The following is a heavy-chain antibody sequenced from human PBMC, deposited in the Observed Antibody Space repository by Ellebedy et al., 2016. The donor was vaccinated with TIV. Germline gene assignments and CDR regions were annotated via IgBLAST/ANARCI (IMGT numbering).Heavy chain of an antibody. CDR3: ARGGYYCFDN. Sequence: PGGSLRLSCAASGFTFSNYVMSWVRQAPGKGLEWVSGITGSDSKTYYAESVKGSFTISRDNSRNTLYLQMNSLRVDDTAVYYCARGGYYCFDNWGQGTLVTVYS. J-gene: IGHJ4*02. V-gene: IGHV3-23*01. CDR2: ITGSDSKT. D-gene: IGHD6-13*01. CDR1: GFTFSNYV.